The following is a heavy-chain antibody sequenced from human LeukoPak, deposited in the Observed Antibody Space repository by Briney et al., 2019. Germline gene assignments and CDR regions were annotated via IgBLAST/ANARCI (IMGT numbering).Heavy chain of an antibody. Sequence: PEGSLRLSCAASGFTFSSYSMNWVRQAPGKGLEWVSYISSSSSTIYYADSVKGRFTISRDNAKNSLYLQMNSLRAEDTAVYYCAHQWRGAFDIWGQGTMVTVSS. J-gene: IGHJ3*02. CDR2: ISSSSSTI. V-gene: IGHV3-48*01. CDR3: AHQWRGAFDI. D-gene: IGHD6-19*01. CDR1: GFTFSSYS.